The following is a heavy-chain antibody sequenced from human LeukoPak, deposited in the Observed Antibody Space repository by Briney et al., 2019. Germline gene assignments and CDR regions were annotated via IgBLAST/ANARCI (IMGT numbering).Heavy chain of an antibody. CDR3: ARSRKHYGSGSYYKLGFDY. CDR2: INHSGST. D-gene: IGHD3-10*01. CDR1: GGSFSGYY. V-gene: IGHV4-34*01. J-gene: IGHJ4*02. Sequence: SETLSLTCAVYGGSFSGYYWSWIRQPPGKGLEWIGEINHSGSTNYNPTLKSRGTISVDTSKNQFSLKLSSVTDADTAVYYCARSRKHYGSGSYYKLGFDYWGQGTLVTVSS.